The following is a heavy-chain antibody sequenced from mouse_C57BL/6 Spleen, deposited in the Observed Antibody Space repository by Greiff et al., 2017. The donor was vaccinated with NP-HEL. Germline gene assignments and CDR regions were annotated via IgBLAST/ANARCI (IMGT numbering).Heavy chain of an antibody. CDR2: ISSGGDYI. D-gene: IGHD1-1*01. CDR3: TSEAYYYGSSYHFDY. Sequence: EVQGVESGEGLVKPGGSLKLSCAASGFTFSSYAMSWVRQTPEKRLEWVAYISSGGDYIYYADTVKGRFTISRDNARNTLYLQMSSLKSEDTAMYYCTSEAYYYGSSYHFDYWGQGTTLTVSS. J-gene: IGHJ2*01. V-gene: IGHV5-9-1*02. CDR1: GFTFSSYA.